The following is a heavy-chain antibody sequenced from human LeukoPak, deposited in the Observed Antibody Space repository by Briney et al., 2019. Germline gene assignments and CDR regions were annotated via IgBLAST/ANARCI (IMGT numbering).Heavy chain of an antibody. CDR2: ISSSGSTI. J-gene: IGHJ3*02. CDR3: ASLHPYMVRGVITSNDAFDI. CDR1: GFTFSDYY. V-gene: IGHV3-11*01. Sequence: GGSLRLSCAASGFTFSDYYMSWIRQAPGKGLEWVSYISSSGSTIYYADSVKGRFTISRDNAKNSLYLQMNSLRAEDTAVYYCASLHPYMVRGVITSNDAFDIWGQGTMVTVSS. D-gene: IGHD3-10*01.